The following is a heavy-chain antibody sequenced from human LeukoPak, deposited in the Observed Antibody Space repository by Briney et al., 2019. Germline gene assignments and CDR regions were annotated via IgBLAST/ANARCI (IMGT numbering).Heavy chain of an antibody. V-gene: IGHV3-23*01. CDR1: GFTFSSYA. J-gene: IGHJ6*03. CDR3: AKCIVATNYYYYYMDV. Sequence: PGGSLRLSCAASGFTFSSYAMTWVRQAPGKGLEGVSAISGSGGSTYYADSVKGRFTISRDNSKNTLYLQMNSLRAEDTAVYYCAKCIVATNYYYYYMDVWGKGTTVTVSS. CDR2: ISGSGGST. D-gene: IGHD5-12*01.